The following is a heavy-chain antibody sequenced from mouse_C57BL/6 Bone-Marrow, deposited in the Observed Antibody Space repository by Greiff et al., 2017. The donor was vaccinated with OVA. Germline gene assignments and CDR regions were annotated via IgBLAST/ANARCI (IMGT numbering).Heavy chain of an antibody. V-gene: IGHV1-81*01. D-gene: IGHD1-1*01. CDR2: IYPRSGNT. CDR3: ASDSPDYYGSSYYSAMDF. J-gene: IGHJ4*01. Sequence: QVQLQQSGAELARPGASVKLSCKASGYTFTSYGISWVKQRTGQGLEWIGEIYPRSGNTYYNEKFKGKATLTADKSSSTAYMELRSLTSEDSAVYFCASDSPDYYGSSYYSAMDFWGQGTAVTVSS. CDR1: GYTFTSYG.